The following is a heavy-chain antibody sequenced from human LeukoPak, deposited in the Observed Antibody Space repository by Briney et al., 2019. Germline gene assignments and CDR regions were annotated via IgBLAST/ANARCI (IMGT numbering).Heavy chain of an antibody. J-gene: IGHJ4*02. CDR2: IYTSGST. Sequence: PSETLSLTCTVSGGSISSSSYYWSWIRQPAGKGLEWIGRIYTSGSTNYNPSLKSRVTMSVDTSKNQFSLMLSSVTAADTAVYYCARSYCSGGSCYFAYRGQGTLVTVSS. D-gene: IGHD2-15*01. CDR1: GGSISSSSYY. CDR3: ARSYCSGGSCYFAY. V-gene: IGHV4-61*02.